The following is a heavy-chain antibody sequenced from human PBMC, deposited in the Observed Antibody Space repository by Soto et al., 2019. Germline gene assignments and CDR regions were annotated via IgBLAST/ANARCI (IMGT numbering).Heavy chain of an antibody. V-gene: IGHV1-46*01. CDR1: GYTFTSYY. CDR3: ARDVVGSPHYYYYYGMDV. D-gene: IGHD2-15*01. Sequence: ASVKVSCKASGYTFTSYYMHWVRQAPGQGLEWMGIINPSGGSTSYAQKFQGRVTMTRDTSTSTVYMELSSLRSEDMAVYYCARDVVGSPHYYYYYGMDVWGQGTTVTVSS. CDR2: INPSGGST. J-gene: IGHJ6*02.